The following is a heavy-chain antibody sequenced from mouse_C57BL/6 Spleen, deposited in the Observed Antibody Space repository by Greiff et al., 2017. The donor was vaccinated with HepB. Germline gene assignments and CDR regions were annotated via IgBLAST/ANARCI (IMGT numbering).Heavy chain of an antibody. CDR1: GYSITSGYY. Sequence: EVQLQQSGPGLVKPSQSLSLTCSVTGYSITSGYYWNWIRQFPGNKLEWMGYISYDGSNNYNPSLKNRISITRDTSKNQFFLKLNSVTTEDTATYYCARDKDGNSYFDYWGQGTTLTVSS. CDR2: ISYDGSN. J-gene: IGHJ2*01. D-gene: IGHD2-1*01. V-gene: IGHV3-6*01. CDR3: ARDKDGNSYFDY.